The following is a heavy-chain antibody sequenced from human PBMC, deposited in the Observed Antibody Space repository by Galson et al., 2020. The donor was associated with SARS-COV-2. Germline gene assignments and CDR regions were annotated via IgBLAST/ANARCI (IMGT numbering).Heavy chain of an antibody. CDR1: GGSISSSSYY. J-gene: IGHJ3*02. CDR3: AGPPGYSSGPGAFDI. D-gene: IGHD6-19*01. Sequence: SETLSLTCTVSGGSISSSSYYWGWIRQPPGKGLEWIGRIYYSGSTYYNPSLKSRVTISVDTSKNQFSLKLSSVTAADTAVYYCAGPPGYSSGPGAFDIWGQGTMVTVSS. CDR2: IYYSGST. V-gene: IGHV4-39*01.